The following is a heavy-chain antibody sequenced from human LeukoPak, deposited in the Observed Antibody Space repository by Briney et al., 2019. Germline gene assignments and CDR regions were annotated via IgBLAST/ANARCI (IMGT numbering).Heavy chain of an antibody. CDR2: ISSSSSTI. V-gene: IGHV3-48*04. J-gene: IGHJ4*02. D-gene: IGHD3-10*01. Sequence: GGSLRLSCAASGFTFSSYSMNWVRQAPGKGLEWVSYISSSSSTIFYADSVKGRFTISRDNAKNSLYLQMNSLRAEDTAVYYCARDKRLLWFGELFQPDDYWGQGTLVTVSS. CDR3: ARDKRLLWFGELFQPDDY. CDR1: GFTFSSYS.